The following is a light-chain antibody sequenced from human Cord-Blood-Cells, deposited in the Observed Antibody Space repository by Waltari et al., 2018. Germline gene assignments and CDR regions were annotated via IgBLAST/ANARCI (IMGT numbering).Light chain of an antibody. CDR2: AAS. CDR1: QSISSY. Sequence: DIQMTQSPSSLSASVGDRVTLTCRASQSISSYLNCYQQKPGKAPKLLIYAASSLQSGVPSRFSGSGSGTDFTLTISSLQPEDFATYYCQQSYSTPYTFGQGTKLEIK. J-gene: IGKJ2*01. CDR3: QQSYSTPYT. V-gene: IGKV1-39*01.